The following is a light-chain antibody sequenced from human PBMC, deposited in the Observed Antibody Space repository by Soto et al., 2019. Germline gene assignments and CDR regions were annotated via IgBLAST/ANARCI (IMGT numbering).Light chain of an antibody. J-gene: IGKJ1*01. CDR1: QSISIW. CDR2: DAS. CDR3: QQYKSYSAT. V-gene: IGKV1-5*01. Sequence: DIQMTQSPSTLSASVGDRVTITCRASQSISIWLAWYQQKPGKAPKLLIYDASSLKSGVPSRFSGSGSGTEFTLTISSLQPDDFANYFCQQYKSYSATFGQGTKVEIK.